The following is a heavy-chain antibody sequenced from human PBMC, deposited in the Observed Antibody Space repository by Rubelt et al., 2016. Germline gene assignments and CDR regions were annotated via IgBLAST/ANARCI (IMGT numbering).Heavy chain of an antibody. V-gene: IGHV4-59*08. D-gene: IGHD5-18*01. J-gene: IGHJ4*02. CDR3: VRTKQQYSYGSEDY. Sequence: QVQLQESGPGLLKPSETLSLTCTVSGGSISTYYWSWIRQPPGKGLEWIGNIYYSGSTKYNPSLKSRVTISVDTSNDQFPLSRRSVTAADTAIYYCVRTKQQYSYGSEDYWGQGTLVTVSS. CDR1: GGSISTYY. CDR2: IYYSGST.